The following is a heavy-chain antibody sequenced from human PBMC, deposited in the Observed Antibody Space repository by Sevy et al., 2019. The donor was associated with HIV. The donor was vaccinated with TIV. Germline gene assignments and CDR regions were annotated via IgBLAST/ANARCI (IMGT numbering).Heavy chain of an antibody. Sequence: SETLSLTCNVSGDSISSYFWSWFRQFPGKELEWIGYLYYRGSSEYNPSLRSRVTISIDTSNKYLSMKLTSVTAADTAVYYCARDSAVVQRALVYWGQGTLVTVSS. CDR2: LYYRGSS. V-gene: IGHV4-59*01. CDR1: GDSISSYF. D-gene: IGHD2-15*01. CDR3: ARDSAVVQRALVY. J-gene: IGHJ4*02.